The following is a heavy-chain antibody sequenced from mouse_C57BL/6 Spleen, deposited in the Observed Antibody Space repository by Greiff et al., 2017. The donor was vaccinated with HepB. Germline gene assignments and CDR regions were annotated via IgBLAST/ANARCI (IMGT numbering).Heavy chain of an antibody. CDR2: INPYNGGT. Sequence: EVQLQQSGSVLVKPGASVKMSCKASGYTFTDYYMNWVKQSHGKSLEWIGVINPYNGGTSYNQKFKGKATLTVDKSSSTAYMELNSLTSEDSAVYYCARGVYYYGSSYNWYFDVWGTGTTVTVSS. V-gene: IGHV1-19*01. D-gene: IGHD1-1*01. CDR3: ARGVYYYGSSYNWYFDV. CDR1: GYTFTDYY. J-gene: IGHJ1*03.